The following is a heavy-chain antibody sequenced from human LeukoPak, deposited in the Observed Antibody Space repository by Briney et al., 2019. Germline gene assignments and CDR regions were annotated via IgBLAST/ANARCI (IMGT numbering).Heavy chain of an antibody. CDR3: ARRVGATYYFDW. Sequence: GGSLRLSCAASGFTFITYSMNWVRPAPGKGLEWISYISSGSNTIYYADSMKGRFTISRDNARNSLFLQMNSLGAEDTAVYYCARRVGATYYFDWWGQGTLVTVSS. CDR1: GFTFITYS. D-gene: IGHD1-26*01. CDR2: ISSGSNTI. V-gene: IGHV3-48*01. J-gene: IGHJ4*02.